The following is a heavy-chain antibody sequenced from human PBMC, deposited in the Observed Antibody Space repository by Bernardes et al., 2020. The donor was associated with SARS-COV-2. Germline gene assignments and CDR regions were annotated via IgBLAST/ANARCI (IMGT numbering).Heavy chain of an antibody. CDR3: VRDGRPPLNGLDV. CDR1: GFTFSTFD. J-gene: IGHJ6*02. Sequence: GGSLRLSCSASGFTFSTFDMHWVRQAPGKGLQYVSSINIAGDSTFYIGNVKGRFTISRDNSKNTVYLQIDNLEAGDTAIYYCVRDGRPPLNGLDVWGQGTTVTVSS. D-gene: IGHD6-6*01. V-gene: IGHV3-64D*06. CDR2: INIAGDST.